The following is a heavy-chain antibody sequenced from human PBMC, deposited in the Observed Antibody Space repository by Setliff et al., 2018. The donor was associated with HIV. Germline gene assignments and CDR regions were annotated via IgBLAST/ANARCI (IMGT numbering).Heavy chain of an antibody. J-gene: IGHJ4*02. CDR2: ISAYNGNT. D-gene: IGHD6-6*01. CDR1: GYTFTSYG. Sequence: ASVKVSCKASGYTFTSYGISWVRQAPGQGLEWMGWISAYNGNTNYAQKFQGRLTITADKSTTTAYMELSSLTSEDTAIYYCARLGVGYSTSWEHHFDFWGQGTLVTVSS. V-gene: IGHV1-18*01. CDR3: ARLGVGYSTSWEHHFDF.